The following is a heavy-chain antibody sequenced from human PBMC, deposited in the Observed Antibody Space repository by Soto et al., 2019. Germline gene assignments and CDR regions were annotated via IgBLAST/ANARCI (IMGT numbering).Heavy chain of an antibody. CDR3: ARAQGYNWNYRYYFDY. Sequence: SETLSLTCTVSGGSISSGGYYWSWIRQNPGKGLEWIGYIYYSGSTYYNPSLKSRVTISVDTSKNQFSLKLSSVTAADTAVYYCARAQGYNWNYRYYFDYWGQGTLVTVSS. D-gene: IGHD1-7*01. V-gene: IGHV4-31*03. CDR2: IYYSGST. J-gene: IGHJ4*02. CDR1: GGSISSGGYY.